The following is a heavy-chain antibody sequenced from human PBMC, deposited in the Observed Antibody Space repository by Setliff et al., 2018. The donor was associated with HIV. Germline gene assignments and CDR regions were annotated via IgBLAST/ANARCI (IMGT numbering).Heavy chain of an antibody. Sequence: SETLSLTCAVYGGSFSDYYWTWIRQSPGKGLEWIGEINHRGSTNYNPSLKSRVTVSVDTSKNQFSLKLGSVTAADTAVYYCARESPSSSWFYFEFWGQGTLVTVSS. CDR2: INHRGST. CDR1: GGSFSDYY. V-gene: IGHV4-34*01. J-gene: IGHJ4*02. D-gene: IGHD6-13*01. CDR3: ARESPSSSWFYFEF.